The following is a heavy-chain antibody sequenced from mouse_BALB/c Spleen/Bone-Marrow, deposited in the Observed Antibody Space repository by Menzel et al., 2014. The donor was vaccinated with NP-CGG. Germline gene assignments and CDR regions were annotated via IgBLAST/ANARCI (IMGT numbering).Heavy chain of an antibody. Sequence: QVQLQQSGPELVKPRASVRISCKASGYTFTSYYIHWVKQRPGQGLEWIGWIYPGNVNTKYNEKFRDKATLTADKSSSTAYMQLNSLTSEDSAVYFCAREVGRGGYFDVWGAGTTVTVSS. CDR2: IYPGNVNT. J-gene: IGHJ1*01. CDR3: AREVGRGGYFDV. CDR1: GYTFTSYY. D-gene: IGHD1-1*02. V-gene: IGHV1S56*01.